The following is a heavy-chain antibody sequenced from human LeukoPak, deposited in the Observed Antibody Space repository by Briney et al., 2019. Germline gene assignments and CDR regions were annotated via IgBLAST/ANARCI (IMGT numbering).Heavy chain of an antibody. D-gene: IGHD3-10*01. CDR2: INPNSGGT. CDR3: VVAQIPNFDY. Sequence: ASVKVSCKASGYTFTSYDINWVRQAPGQGLEWMGWINPNSGGTNYAQKFQGRVTMTRDTSISTAYMELSRLRSDDTAVYYCVVAQIPNFDYWGQGTLVTVSS. CDR1: GYTFTSYD. J-gene: IGHJ4*02. V-gene: IGHV1-2*02.